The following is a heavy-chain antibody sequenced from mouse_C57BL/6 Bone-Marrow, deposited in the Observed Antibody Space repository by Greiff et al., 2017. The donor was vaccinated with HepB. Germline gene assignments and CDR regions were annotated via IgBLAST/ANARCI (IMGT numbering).Heavy chain of an antibody. Sequence: EVKLQESGPGLVKPSQSLSLTCSVTGYSITSGYYWNWIRQFPGNKLEWMGYISYDGSNNYNPSLKNRISITRDTSKNQFFLKLNSVTTEDTATYYCESSYWYFDVWGTGTTVTVSS. CDR1: GYSITSGYY. CDR3: ESSYWYFDV. V-gene: IGHV3-6*01. J-gene: IGHJ1*03. CDR2: ISYDGSN.